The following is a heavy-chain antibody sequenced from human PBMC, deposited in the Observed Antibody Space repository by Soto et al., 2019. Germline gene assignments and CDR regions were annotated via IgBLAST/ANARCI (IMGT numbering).Heavy chain of an antibody. CDR1: GFTFSDYA. CDR3: ARVHCTTELCSGLYFYSALDV. D-gene: IGHD2-21*01. V-gene: IGHV3-30*01. J-gene: IGHJ6*02. Sequence: QVQLVESGGGVVQPGRSLRLSCAASGFTFSDYAMHWVRQPPGKGLEWVAIISSDGKNTYYGDSVKGRFTISRADSTSPLSLQMNGLRPEDTAVYFCARVHCTTELCSGLYFYSALDVWGQGTTVTVSS. CDR2: ISSDGKNT.